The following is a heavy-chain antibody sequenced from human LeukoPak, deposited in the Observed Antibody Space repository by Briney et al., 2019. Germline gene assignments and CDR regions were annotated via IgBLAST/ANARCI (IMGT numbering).Heavy chain of an antibody. V-gene: IGHV4-31*03. J-gene: IGHJ4*02. CDR2: IFHSGIS. CDR1: GGSITRGGYY. D-gene: IGHD5-18*01. CDR3: AREGYGYSYDY. Sequence: SETLSLTCTVSGGSITRGGYYWSWIRLHPGKGLEWIAYIFHSGISYITPSLRGRATISVDTSKNQVSLKLSSATAADTAVYYCAREGYGYSYDYWGQGTLVTVSS.